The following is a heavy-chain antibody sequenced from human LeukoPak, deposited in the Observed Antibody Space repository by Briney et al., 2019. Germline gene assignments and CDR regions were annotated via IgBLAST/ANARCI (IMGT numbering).Heavy chain of an antibody. CDR3: ARQYGLMRAYRHFDY. D-gene: IGHD3-16*01. V-gene: IGHV4-59*08. CDR2: VYFNGDT. Sequence: SETLSLTCTVSGGSISSYYWTWVRQSPGKGLQWIGNVYFNGDTNYNPSLNSRVTISVDTSKNQFSLKLNSVTAADTAVYYWARQYGLMRAYRHFDYWGQGILVSVSA. J-gene: IGHJ4*02. CDR1: GGSISSYY.